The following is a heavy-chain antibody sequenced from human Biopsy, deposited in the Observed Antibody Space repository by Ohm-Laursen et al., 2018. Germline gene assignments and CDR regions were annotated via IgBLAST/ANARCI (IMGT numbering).Heavy chain of an antibody. D-gene: IGHD3-3*01. CDR3: ARHSLDDFWSGAHYYFDY. CDR2: VYYSGST. CDR1: GGSISSRNHY. J-gene: IGHJ4*02. V-gene: IGHV4-39*01. Sequence: GTLSLTCSVSGGSISSRNHYWGWLRQPPGKGLEWIGHVYYSGSTLYNSSLESRVTVSVDTSKNQFHLRLTSMSASDTAVYYCARHSLDDFWSGAHYYFDYWGLGTLVTVPS.